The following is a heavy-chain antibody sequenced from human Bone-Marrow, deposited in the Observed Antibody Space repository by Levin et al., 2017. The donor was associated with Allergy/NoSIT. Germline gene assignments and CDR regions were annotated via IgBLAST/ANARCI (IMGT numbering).Heavy chain of an antibody. CDR2: ISSKSDGGTT. CDR3: TTDIVATIHCGLDL. Sequence: GGSLRLSCAASSSFSFSNARMNLLRQPAGKGLEWAGLISSKSDGGTTDYAAPLKSRFTNSRDDSEYMLFQTMNSLRTGVSAGDFCTTDIVATIHCGLDLWGQGTKVTVSS. D-gene: IGHD2-15*01. V-gene: IGHV3-15*07. J-gene: IGHJ6*02. CDR1: SFSFSNAR.